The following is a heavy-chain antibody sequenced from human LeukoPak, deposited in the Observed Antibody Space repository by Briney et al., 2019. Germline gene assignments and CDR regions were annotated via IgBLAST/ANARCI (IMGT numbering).Heavy chain of an antibody. CDR3: AREGVY. J-gene: IGHJ4*02. D-gene: IGHD2-8*01. V-gene: IGHV4-61*09. CDR2: IYTSGST. Sequence: SETLSLTCTVSGVSISSSNYYWRWVRQPAGKGLEWIGHIYTSGSTNYNPSLKSRVTISVDTSKNQFSLKLSSVTAADTAVYYCAREGVYWGQGTLVTVSS. CDR1: GVSISSSNYY.